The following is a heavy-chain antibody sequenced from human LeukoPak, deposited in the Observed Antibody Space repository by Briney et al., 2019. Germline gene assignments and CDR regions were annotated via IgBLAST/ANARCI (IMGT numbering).Heavy chain of an antibody. D-gene: IGHD2-2*02. CDR2: IYTSGST. CDR1: GGSISSYY. J-gene: IGHJ6*03. Sequence: PSETLSLTCTVSGGSISSYYWSWIRQPAGKGLEWIGRIYTSGSTNYNPSLKSRVTMSVDTSKNQFSLKLSSVTAADTAVYYCARVRGCSSTSCYTNYMDVWGKGTTVTVSS. CDR3: ARVRGCSSTSCYTNYMDV. V-gene: IGHV4-4*07.